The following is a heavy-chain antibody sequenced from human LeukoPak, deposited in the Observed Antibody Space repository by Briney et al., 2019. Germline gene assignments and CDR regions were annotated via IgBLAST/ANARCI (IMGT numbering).Heavy chain of an antibody. Sequence: SETLSLTCTVSGGSINSRSDYWGWIRQPPGKGLEWIGSIYYSGSTHYNPSLKSRVTMSIDTSKNQFSLKLNSVTAADTAVYYCARETVTTVTPRHFDLWGRGTLVTVSS. D-gene: IGHD4-17*01. V-gene: IGHV4-39*07. CDR1: GGSINSRSDY. J-gene: IGHJ2*01. CDR2: IYYSGST. CDR3: ARETVTTVTPRHFDL.